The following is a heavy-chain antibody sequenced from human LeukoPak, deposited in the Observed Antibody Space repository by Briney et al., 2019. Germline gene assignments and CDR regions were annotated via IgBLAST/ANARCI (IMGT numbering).Heavy chain of an antibody. Sequence: ASVKVSCKVAGGIFSNSVISWVRQAPGQGLEWMGGIIPVFGTPNYAQKFRGRVTITTDESTSTAHMEMSSLRSEDTAVYYCVKEVGYGPNWFDPWGQGTLVTVSS. J-gene: IGHJ5*02. V-gene: IGHV1-69*05. CDR3: VKEVGYGPNWFDP. CDR1: GGIFSNSV. CDR2: IIPVFGTP. D-gene: IGHD6-13*01.